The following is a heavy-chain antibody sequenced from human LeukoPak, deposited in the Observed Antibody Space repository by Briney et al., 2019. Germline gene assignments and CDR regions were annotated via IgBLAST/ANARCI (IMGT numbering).Heavy chain of an antibody. J-gene: IGHJ6*03. CDR1: GFTFSSYG. D-gene: IGHD3-3*01. Sequence: GGSLRLSCAASGFTFSSYGMHWVRQAPGKGLEWVAVISYDGSNKYYADSVKGRFTVSRDNSKNTLYLQMNSLRAEDTAVYYCAKDSQGFLEWLSTPYYYYYYMDVWGKGTTVTVSS. V-gene: IGHV3-30*18. CDR3: AKDSQGFLEWLSTPYYYYYYMDV. CDR2: ISYDGSNK.